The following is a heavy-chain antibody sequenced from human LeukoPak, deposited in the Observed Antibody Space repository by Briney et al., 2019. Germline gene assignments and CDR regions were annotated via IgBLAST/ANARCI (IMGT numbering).Heavy chain of an antibody. V-gene: IGHV4-39*02. J-gene: IGHJ4*02. CDR1: GGSISGNSYY. D-gene: IGHD3-3*01. Sequence: SETLSLTCTVSGGSISGNSYYWGWIRQPPGKGLEWIGSIYYSGSTYYNPSLKSRVTISVDTSKNQFSLKLNSVTAADTAVYYCARARTYYDFWSGYSAGYFDYWGQGTLVTVSS. CDR3: ARARTYYDFWSGYSAGYFDY. CDR2: IYYSGST.